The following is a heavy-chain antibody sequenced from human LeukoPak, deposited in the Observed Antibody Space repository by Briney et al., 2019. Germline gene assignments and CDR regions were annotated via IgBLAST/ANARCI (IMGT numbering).Heavy chain of an antibody. J-gene: IGHJ5*02. CDR2: IYYSGST. CDR1: GGSISSYY. CDR3: ARRGAGNWFDP. Sequence: SETLSLTCTVSGGSISSYYWSWIRQPPGKGLEWIGYIYYSGSTNYNPSLKSRVTISVDTSKNQFSLKLSSVTAADTAVYYCARRGAGNWFDPWGQGALVTVSS. D-gene: IGHD3-10*01. V-gene: IGHV4-59*08.